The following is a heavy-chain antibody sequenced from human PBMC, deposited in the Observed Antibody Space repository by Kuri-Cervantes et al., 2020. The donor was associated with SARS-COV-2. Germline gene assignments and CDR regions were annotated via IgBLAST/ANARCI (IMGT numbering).Heavy chain of an antibody. CDR3: ARTTGYSSSWYIYYFDY. CDR1: GGTSSSYA. CDR2: IIPIFGTA. J-gene: IGHJ4*02. Sequence: SVKVSCKASGGTSSSYAISWVRQAPGQGLEWMGGIIPIFGTANYAQKFQGRVTITADKSTSTAYMELSSLRSEDTAVYYCARTTGYSSSWYIYYFDYWGQGTLVTVSS. V-gene: IGHV1-69*06. D-gene: IGHD6-13*01.